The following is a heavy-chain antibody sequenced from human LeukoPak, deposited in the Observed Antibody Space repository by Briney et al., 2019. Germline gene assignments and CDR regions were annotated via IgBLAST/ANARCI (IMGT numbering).Heavy chain of an antibody. CDR2: ISYDGSNK. D-gene: IGHD6-19*01. CDR3: ARFSSGWYRTPAGMDV. J-gene: IGHJ6*02. V-gene: IGHV3-30-3*01. CDR1: GFTFSSYA. Sequence: GGSLRLSCAASGFTFSSYAMHWVRQAPGKGLEWVAVISYDGSNKYYADSVKGRFTISRDNSKNTLYLQMNSLRAEDTAVYYCARFSSGWYRTPAGMDVWGRGTTVTVSS.